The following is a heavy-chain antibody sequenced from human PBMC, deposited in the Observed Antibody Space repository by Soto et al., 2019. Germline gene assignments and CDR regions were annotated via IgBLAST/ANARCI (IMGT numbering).Heavy chain of an antibody. J-gene: IGHJ5*02. CDR2: IHYSGDT. CDR1: GDSITRGAYF. V-gene: IGHV4-31*03. CDR3: ARAANYCSLSGRNCFDA. D-gene: IGHD3-9*01. Sequence: QVQLQESGPGLVKPSQTLSLTCSVSGDSITRGAYFWSWIRQHPGKGLEWIGCIHYSGDTHYKPSHKCRVVMSVDTSKNPLSFNLRSLTAPETAIYYCARAANYCSLSGRNCFDAWGQGTLVTVSS.